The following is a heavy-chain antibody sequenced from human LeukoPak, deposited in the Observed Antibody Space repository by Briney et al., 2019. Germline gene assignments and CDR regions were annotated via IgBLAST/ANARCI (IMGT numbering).Heavy chain of an antibody. V-gene: IGHV4-34*01. Sequence: SETLSLTCTVSGGSISGYYWSWIRQPPGKGLEWIGEINHSGSTNYNPSLKSRVTISVDTSKNQFSLRLRSVTAADTAVYYCARPKLRIAAAGSFDYWGQGTLVTVSS. CDR2: INHSGST. J-gene: IGHJ4*02. CDR1: GGSISGYY. D-gene: IGHD6-13*01. CDR3: ARPKLRIAAAGSFDY.